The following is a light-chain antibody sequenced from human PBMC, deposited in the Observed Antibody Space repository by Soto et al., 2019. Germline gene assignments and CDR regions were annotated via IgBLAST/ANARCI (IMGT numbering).Light chain of an antibody. CDR3: QQYNTYSWT. J-gene: IGKJ1*01. CDR1: QSVSSW. CDR2: DAS. Sequence: DIQMTQSPSTLSGSVGDRVTITCRASQSVSSWLAWYQQKPRKGPRLLIYDASSLQSGVLSRFSGSGSGTEFALTISSLQPDDFATYYCQQYNTYSWTFGPGTKVDI. V-gene: IGKV1-5*01.